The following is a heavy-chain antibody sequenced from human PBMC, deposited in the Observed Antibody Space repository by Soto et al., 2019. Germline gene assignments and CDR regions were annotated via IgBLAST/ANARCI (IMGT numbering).Heavy chain of an antibody. V-gene: IGHV1-46*01. Sequence: ASVKVSCKASGYTFTTYYMHWVRQAPGQGLEWVGIIDPSGGRTSYAQKFQGRVTMTEDTSTDTAYMELSSLRSEDTAVYYCAADPGTTGTTAEWGQGTMVTVSS. CDR3: AADPGTTGTTAE. D-gene: IGHD1-1*01. CDR2: IDPSGGRT. J-gene: IGHJ3*01. CDR1: GYTFTTYY.